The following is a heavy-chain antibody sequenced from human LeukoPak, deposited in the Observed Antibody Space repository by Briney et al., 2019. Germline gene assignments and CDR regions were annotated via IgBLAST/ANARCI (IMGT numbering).Heavy chain of an antibody. D-gene: IGHD1-14*01. CDR2: ISTSSNYI. J-gene: IGHJ4*02. CDR1: GFTFSTYS. Sequence: GGSLRLSCVASGFTFSTYSMNWVRQAPGKGLEWVSFISTSSNYIYYADSVKGRFTISRDNAKNSLYLQMNSLRVEDTAVYYCARGTNAYPGTDYWGQGTLVTVSS. V-gene: IGHV3-21*01. CDR3: ARGTNAYPGTDY.